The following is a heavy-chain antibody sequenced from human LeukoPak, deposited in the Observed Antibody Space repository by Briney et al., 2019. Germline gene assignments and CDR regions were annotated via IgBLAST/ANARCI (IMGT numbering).Heavy chain of an antibody. J-gene: IGHJ4*02. V-gene: IGHV4-34*01. CDR2: INHSGST. CDR1: GGSFSGYY. D-gene: IGHD3-22*01. Sequence: SETVSLTCAVYGGSFSGYYWSWIRQPPGKGLEWIGEINHSGSTNYNPSLESRVTISVDTSKNQFSLKLSSVTAADTAVYYCARDRYYNRLFDYWGQGTLVTVSS. CDR3: ARDRYYNRLFDY.